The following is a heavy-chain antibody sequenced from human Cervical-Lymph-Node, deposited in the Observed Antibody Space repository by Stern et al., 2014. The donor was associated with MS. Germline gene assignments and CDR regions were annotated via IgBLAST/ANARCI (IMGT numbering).Heavy chain of an antibody. CDR3: ARGTYYYDSSGYPYFDY. CDR1: GGSISSGSYY. J-gene: IGHJ4*02. D-gene: IGHD3-22*01. V-gene: IGHV4-31*03. CDR2: IDYSGST. Sequence: QVQLQESGTGLVKPSQTLSLTCTVSGGSISSGSYYWTWIRQHPGKGLEWIGYIDYSGSTYYNPSLKSRVTISVDTSTNQFSLNLSSVTAADTAVHYCARGTYYYDSSGYPYFDYWGQGTLVTVSS.